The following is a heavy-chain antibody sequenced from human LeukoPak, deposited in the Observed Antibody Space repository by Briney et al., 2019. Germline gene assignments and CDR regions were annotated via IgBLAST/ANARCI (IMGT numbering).Heavy chain of an antibody. CDR2: ITTGGST. CDR1: GLTVRRNY. V-gene: IGHV3-66*01. CDR3: ARDVPNDACGMDV. J-gene: IGHJ6*02. D-gene: IGHD2-2*01. Sequence: QTGGSLRLSCAAPGLTVRRNYTSWVRQAPGKGLEGVSTITTGGSTNHADSVKGRFSISRDNAKNSLYLQMNSLRAEDTAVYYCARDVPNDACGMDVWGQGTTVTVSS.